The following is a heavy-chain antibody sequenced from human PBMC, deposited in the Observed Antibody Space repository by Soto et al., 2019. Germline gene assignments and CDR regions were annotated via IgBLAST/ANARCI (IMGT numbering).Heavy chain of an antibody. CDR3: ANSWTTPTTGFDF. CDR2: ISSDGSEK. V-gene: IGHV3-30*18. D-gene: IGHD4-17*01. Sequence: PGGSLRLSCVASGFTFSNYAMHWVRQAPGKGLGWVAVISSDGSEKYYLDSVRDRFTISRDNSKNTLYLQMNNLRPEDTAMYYCANSWTTPTTGFDFWGQGALVTVSS. CDR1: GFTFSNYA. J-gene: IGHJ4*02.